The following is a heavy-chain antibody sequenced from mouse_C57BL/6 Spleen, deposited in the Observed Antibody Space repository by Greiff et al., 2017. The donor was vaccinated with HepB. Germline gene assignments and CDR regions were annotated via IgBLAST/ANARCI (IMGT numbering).Heavy chain of an antibody. Sequence: QVQLQQSGAELVRPGTSVKVSCKASGYAFTNYLIEWVKQRPGQGLEWIGVINPGSGGTNYNEKFKGKATLTADKSSSTAYMQLSSLTSEASAVYFCARAHYYGSSRDYWGQGTTLTVSS. CDR3: ARAHYYGSSRDY. V-gene: IGHV1-54*01. J-gene: IGHJ2*01. CDR1: GYAFTNYL. D-gene: IGHD1-1*01. CDR2: INPGSGGT.